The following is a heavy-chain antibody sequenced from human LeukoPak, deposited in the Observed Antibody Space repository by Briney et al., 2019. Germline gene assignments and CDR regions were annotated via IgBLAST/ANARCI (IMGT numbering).Heavy chain of an antibody. Sequence: SQTLSLTCTVSGDSISSGSYYWSWIRQPAGKGLEWIGRIYTSGSTNYNHSPKSRVTISADTSKTQFSLKLRSVTAADTAVYYCARDREQQLVRFYNAFDIWGQGTMVTVSS. CDR3: ARDREQQLVRFYNAFDI. D-gene: IGHD6-13*01. J-gene: IGHJ3*02. CDR2: IYTSGST. V-gene: IGHV4-61*02. CDR1: GDSISSGSYY.